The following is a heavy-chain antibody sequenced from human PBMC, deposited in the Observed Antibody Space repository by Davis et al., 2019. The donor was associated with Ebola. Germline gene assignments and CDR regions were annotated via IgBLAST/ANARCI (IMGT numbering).Heavy chain of an antibody. CDR2: INHSGST. Sequence: SETLSLTCTVSGGSISSYSWNWIRQPPGKGLEWIGEINHSGSTNYNPSLKSRVTISVDTSKNQFSLKLSSVTAADTAVYYCAAAVNYYYGMDVWGQGTTVTVSS. V-gene: IGHV4-34*01. CDR1: GGSISSYS. CDR3: AAAVNYYYGMDV. D-gene: IGHD2-15*01. J-gene: IGHJ6*02.